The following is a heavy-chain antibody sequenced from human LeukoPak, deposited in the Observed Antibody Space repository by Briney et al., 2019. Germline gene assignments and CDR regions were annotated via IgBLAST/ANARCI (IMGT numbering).Heavy chain of an antibody. CDR1: GFTFSSYA. CDR2: IKQDGSEK. Sequence: PGGSLRLSCAASGFTFSSYAMSWVRQAPGKGLEWVANIKQDGSEKYYVDSVEGRFTISRDNAKNSLSLQMNSLRGEDTAVYYCVRALGSSSADYWGQGTLATVSS. D-gene: IGHD6-6*01. V-gene: IGHV3-7*01. CDR3: VRALGSSSADY. J-gene: IGHJ4*02.